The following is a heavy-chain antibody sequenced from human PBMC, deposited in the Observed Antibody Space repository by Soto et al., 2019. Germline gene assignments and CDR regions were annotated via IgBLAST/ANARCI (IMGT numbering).Heavy chain of an antibody. D-gene: IGHD2-21*02. CDR1: GFTFSSYG. CDR3: ANTHDGDCYSCYYYGMDV. V-gene: IGHV3-30*18. CDR2: ISYDGSNK. J-gene: IGHJ6*02. Sequence: QVQLVESGGGVVQPGRSLRLSCAASGFTFSSYGMHWVRQAPGKGLEWVAVISYDGSNKYYADSVKGRFTISRDNSKNTMXLQMNSLRAEDTAVYYCANTHDGDCYSCYYYGMDVWGQGTTVTVSS.